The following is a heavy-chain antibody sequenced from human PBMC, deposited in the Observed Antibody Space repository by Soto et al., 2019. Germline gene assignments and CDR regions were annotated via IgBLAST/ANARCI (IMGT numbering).Heavy chain of an antibody. J-gene: IGHJ5*02. D-gene: IGHD6-19*01. CDR1: GGSISSGDYY. CDR3: ARARVAGRNWFEP. Sequence: LSLTCTVSGGSISSGDYYWSWIRQPPGKGLEWIGYIYYSGSTYYNPSLKSRVTISVDTSKNQFSLKLSSVTAADTAVYYCARARVAGRNWFEPWGQGTLVTVSS. CDR2: IYYSGST. V-gene: IGHV4-30-4*01.